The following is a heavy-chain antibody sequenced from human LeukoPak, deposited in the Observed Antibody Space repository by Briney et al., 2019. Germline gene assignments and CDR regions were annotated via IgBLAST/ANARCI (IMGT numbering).Heavy chain of an antibody. CDR1: GGTFSSYA. CDR3: AGTEEIYCSSTSCSAHYFDY. J-gene: IGHJ4*02. D-gene: IGHD2-2*01. Sequence: GSSVKVSCKASGGTFSSYAISWVRQAPGQGLEWMGGIIPIFGTANYAQKFQGRVTTTADKSTSTAYMELSSLRSEDTAVYYCAGTEEIYCSSTSCSAHYFDYWGQGTLVTVSS. V-gene: IGHV1-69*06. CDR2: IIPIFGTA.